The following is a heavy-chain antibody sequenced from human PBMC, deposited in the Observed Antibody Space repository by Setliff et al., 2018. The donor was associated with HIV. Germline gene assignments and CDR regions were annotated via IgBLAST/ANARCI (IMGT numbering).Heavy chain of an antibody. CDR3: THVNNFRSVYFAS. J-gene: IGHJ4*02. D-gene: IGHD1-1*01. Sequence: GSLRLSCAASGFTFRDAWMSWVRQAPGKGLEWIGLIKNTGATQFAAPGKDRFTISRDVSKTTVYLQMSSLKTEDTATYYCTHVNNFRSVYFASWGQGTLVTVSS. V-gene: IGHV3-15*01. CDR1: GFTFRDAW. CDR2: IKNTGAT.